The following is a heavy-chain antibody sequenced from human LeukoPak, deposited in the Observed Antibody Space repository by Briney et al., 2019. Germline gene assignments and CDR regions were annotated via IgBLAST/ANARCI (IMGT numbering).Heavy chain of an antibody. CDR2: ISYDGSNK. V-gene: IGHV3-30*04. CDR1: GFTFSSYA. Sequence: GGSLRLSCAASGFTFSSYAMHWVRQAPGKGLEWVAVISYDGSNKYYADSVKGRFTISRDNSKNTLYLQMNSLRAEDTAVYYCARATIVVVVAGPIDYWGQGTLVTVSS. J-gene: IGHJ4*02. CDR3: ARATIVVVVAGPIDY. D-gene: IGHD2-15*01.